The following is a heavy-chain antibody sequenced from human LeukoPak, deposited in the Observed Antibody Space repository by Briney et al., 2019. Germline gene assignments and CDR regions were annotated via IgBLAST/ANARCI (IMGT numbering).Heavy chain of an antibody. J-gene: IGHJ4*02. D-gene: IGHD5-24*01. CDR1: GFIVSSNY. CDR2: IYTDGST. V-gene: IGHV3-53*01. Sequence: QPGGSLGLSWAASGFIVSSNYMNWVRQAPGRGLEWVSVIYTDGSTYYADSVKGRFTISRDISRNTVHLQMNSLRAGDTAVYYCARDPHGYNSYFDYWGQGTLVTVSS. CDR3: ARDPHGYNSYFDY.